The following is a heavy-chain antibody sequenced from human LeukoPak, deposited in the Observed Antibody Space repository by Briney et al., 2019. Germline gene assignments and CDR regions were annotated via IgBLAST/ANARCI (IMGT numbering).Heavy chain of an antibody. J-gene: IGHJ4*02. CDR3: ARSKLDGYNRPHDY. Sequence: SQTLSLTCAISGDSVSSNSADWNWIRQSPSRGLEWLGRTYYRSKWYNDYAVSVKSRITINPDTSKNQFSLQLNSVTPEDTAVYYCARSKLDGYNRPHDYWGQGTLVTVSS. V-gene: IGHV6-1*01. D-gene: IGHD5-24*01. CDR2: TYYRSKWYN. CDR1: GDSVSSNSAD.